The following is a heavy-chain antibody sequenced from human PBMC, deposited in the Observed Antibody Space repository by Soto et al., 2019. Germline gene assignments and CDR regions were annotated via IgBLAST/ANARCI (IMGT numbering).Heavy chain of an antibody. CDR1: GESFPDYY. V-gene: IGHV4-34*01. Sequence: QVQLQQWGAGLLKPSETLSLTCAVYGESFPDYYWSWIRQPPGKGLEWSGEINHSGSTNYNPSLKSRVTISVDTSKNQFSLKLTAVTAADTAVYYCGRGGGGHDYVWGSYRPFDFWGQGTLVTVSS. J-gene: IGHJ4*02. D-gene: IGHD3-16*02. CDR2: INHSGST. CDR3: GRGGGGHDYVWGSYRPFDF.